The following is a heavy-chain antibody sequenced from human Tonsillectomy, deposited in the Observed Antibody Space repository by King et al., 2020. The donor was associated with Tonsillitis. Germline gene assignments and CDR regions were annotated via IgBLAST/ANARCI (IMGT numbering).Heavy chain of an antibody. V-gene: IGHV3-23*04. CDR3: AKGWVEMDA. CDR2: ISGSAGGT. CDR1: GFTFSSCA. Sequence: VQLVESGGGLVQPGGSLRLSCAASGFTFSSCAMTWVRQAPGMRLEWVSAISGSAGGTYYADSVKGRFTNSRDNSQNTLYLQMNSLRAEDTAVYYCAKGWVEMDAWGQGTLVTVSS. D-gene: IGHD5-24*01. J-gene: IGHJ4*02.